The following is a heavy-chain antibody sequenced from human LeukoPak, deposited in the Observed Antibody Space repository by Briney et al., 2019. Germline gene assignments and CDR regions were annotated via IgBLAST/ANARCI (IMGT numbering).Heavy chain of an antibody. CDR2: IKQDGSEK. CDR1: GFTFSSYW. Sequence: PGGSLRLSCAASGFTFSSYWMSWVRQAPGKGLEWVANIKQDGSEKYYVDSVKGRFTISRDNAKNSLYLQMNSLRAEDTAGYYCARVGYGWVYYYYMDVWGKGTTVTVSS. D-gene: IGHD3-16*01. J-gene: IGHJ6*03. CDR3: ARVGYGWVYYYYMDV. V-gene: IGHV3-7*01.